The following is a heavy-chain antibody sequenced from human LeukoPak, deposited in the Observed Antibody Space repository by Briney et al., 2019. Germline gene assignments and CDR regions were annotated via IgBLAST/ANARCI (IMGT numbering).Heavy chain of an antibody. CDR3: AGGPRPGIAAAGTRGDNWFDP. CDR1: GGSFSGYY. V-gene: IGHV4-34*01. CDR2: INHSGST. D-gene: IGHD6-13*01. Sequence: SETLSLTCAVYGGSFSGYYWSWIRQPPGKGLEWIGEINHSGSTNYNPSLKSRVTISVDTSKNQFSLKLSSVTAADTAVYYCAGGPRPGIAAAGTRGDNWFDPWGQGTLVTVSS. J-gene: IGHJ5*02.